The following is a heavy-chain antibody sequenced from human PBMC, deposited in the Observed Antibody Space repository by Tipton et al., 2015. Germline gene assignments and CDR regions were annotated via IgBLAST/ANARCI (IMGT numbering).Heavy chain of an antibody. CDR3: ARDLEHGMDV. V-gene: IGHV4-61*01. Sequence: TLSLTCTVSGVSISGTSYYWGWIRQPPGKGLEWIGYISYTETSHYNASLKSRVTISIDTSKNQFSLKLSSVTAADTAVYYCARDLEHGMDVWGQGTTVTVS. J-gene: IGHJ6*02. CDR2: ISYTETS. CDR1: GVSISGTSYY.